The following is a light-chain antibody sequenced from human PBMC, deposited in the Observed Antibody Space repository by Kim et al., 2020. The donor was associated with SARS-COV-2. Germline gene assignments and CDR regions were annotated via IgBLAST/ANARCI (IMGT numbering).Light chain of an antibody. CDR2: TAS. J-gene: IGKJ1*01. V-gene: IGKV1-39*01. CDR1: QSISSC. CDR3: QQCDSTPPT. Sequence: DIQMTQSPSSLSASVGDRVTITCRASQSISSCLNWYQQKPGKAPKLLIYTASSLQSGVPSRFSGSGSGTDFTLTISSLQPEDFATYYCQQCDSTPPTFGQGTKVDIK.